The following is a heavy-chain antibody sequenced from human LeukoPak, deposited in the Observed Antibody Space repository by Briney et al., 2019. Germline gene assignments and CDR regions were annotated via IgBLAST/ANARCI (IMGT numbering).Heavy chain of an antibody. J-gene: IGHJ4*02. CDR2: ISSSSSTI. Sequence: GGSLRLSCAASGFTFSSYSMNWVRQAPGKGLEWVSYISSSSSTIYYADSMKGRFTISRDNAKNSLYLQMNSLRAEDTAVYYCARDKTFDYWGQGTLVTVSS. CDR1: GFTFSSYS. CDR3: ARDKTFDY. V-gene: IGHV3-48*01.